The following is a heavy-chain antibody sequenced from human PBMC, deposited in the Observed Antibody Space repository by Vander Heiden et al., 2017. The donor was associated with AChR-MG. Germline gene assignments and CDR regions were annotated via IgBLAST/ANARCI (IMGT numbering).Heavy chain of an antibody. Sequence: QVQLVESGGGVVQPGRSLRLSCAASGFTFSSYGMHWVRQAPGKGLEWVAVISYDGSNKYYADSVKGRFTISRDNSKNTLYLQMNSLRAEDTAVYYCAKGTRGLYSAVYFDYWGQGTLVTVSS. D-gene: IGHD2-2*02. CDR3: AKGTRGLYSAVYFDY. J-gene: IGHJ4*02. CDR1: GFTFSSYG. V-gene: IGHV3-30*18. CDR2: ISYDGSNK.